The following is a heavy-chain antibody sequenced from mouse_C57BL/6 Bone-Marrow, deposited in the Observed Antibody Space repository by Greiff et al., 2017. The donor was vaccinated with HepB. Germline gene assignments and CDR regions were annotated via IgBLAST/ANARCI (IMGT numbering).Heavy chain of an antibody. J-gene: IGHJ4*01. Sequence: EVKLVESGGGLVQPGGSLKLSCAASGFTFSDYYMYWVRQTPEKRLEWVVYISNGGGSTYYPDTVKGRFTIFRDNAKNTLYLQMSRLKSEDTAMYYCARPLYYYAMDYWGQGTSVTVSS. CDR3: ARPLYYYAMDY. CDR1: GFTFSDYY. CDR2: ISNGGGST. V-gene: IGHV5-12*01.